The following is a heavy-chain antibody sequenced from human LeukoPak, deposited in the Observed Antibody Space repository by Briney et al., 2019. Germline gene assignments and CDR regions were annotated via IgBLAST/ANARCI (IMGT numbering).Heavy chain of an antibody. V-gene: IGHV3-21*01. D-gene: IGHD3-22*01. Sequence: GGSLRLPCAASGFIFSSYSINWVRQAPGKGLEWVSSISSSSSYIYYADSVKGRFTISRDNAKNSLYLQMNSLRAEDTAVYYCAREYYYDSRAPGAFDIWGQGTMVTVSS. CDR1: GFIFSSYS. CDR3: AREYYYDSRAPGAFDI. CDR2: ISSSSSYI. J-gene: IGHJ3*02.